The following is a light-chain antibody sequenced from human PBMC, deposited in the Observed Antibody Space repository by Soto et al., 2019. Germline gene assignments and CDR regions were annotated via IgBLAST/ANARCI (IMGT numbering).Light chain of an antibody. Sequence: DIQMTQSPSSLSASVGDRDTITCRASQDISNYLAWYQQRPGKVPKLLIYAASTLQSGVPSQFSGSGSGTDFTLTISSLLPEDVATYYCQNLDSAAFTFGPGTKVDIK. CDR1: QDISNY. V-gene: IGKV1-27*01. CDR3: QNLDSAAFT. CDR2: AAS. J-gene: IGKJ3*01.